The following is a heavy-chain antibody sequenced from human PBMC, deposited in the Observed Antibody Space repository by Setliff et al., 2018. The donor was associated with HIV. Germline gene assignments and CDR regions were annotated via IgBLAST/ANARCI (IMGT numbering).Heavy chain of an antibody. CDR1: GASISSYY. CDR3: ARGDPYYYDSSGYLDY. CDR2: IYYSGST. D-gene: IGHD3-22*01. V-gene: IGHV4-59*01. J-gene: IGHJ4*02. Sequence: SETLSLTCTVSGASISSYYWSWIRQPPGKGLEWIGYIYYSGSTNYNPSLKSRVTISVDTSKNQFSLKLSSVTAADTAVYYCARGDPYYYDSSGYLDYWGQGTLVTVSS.